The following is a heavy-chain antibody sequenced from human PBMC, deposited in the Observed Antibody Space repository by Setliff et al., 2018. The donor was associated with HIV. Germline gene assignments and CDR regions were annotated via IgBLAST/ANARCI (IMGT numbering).Heavy chain of an antibody. Sequence: SETLSLTCTVSGDSISSYSWAWIRQPAWKGLEWIGRIYTSGSTNYNPSLKSRVTMSVDTSKNQLSLKLTSVTAADTAIYYCARAIVGTIDAFDIWGQGTMVTVSS. CDR2: IYTSGST. J-gene: IGHJ3*02. CDR1: GDSISSYS. CDR3: ARAIVGTIDAFDI. D-gene: IGHD1-26*01. V-gene: IGHV4-4*07.